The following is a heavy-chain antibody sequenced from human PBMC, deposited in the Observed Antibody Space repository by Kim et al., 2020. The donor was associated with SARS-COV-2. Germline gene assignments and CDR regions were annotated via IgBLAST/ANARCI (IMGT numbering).Heavy chain of an antibody. CDR3: ARDGAAAGILGFDP. Sequence: GGSLRLSCAASGFTFSSYSMNWVRQAPGKGLEWVSSISSSSSYIFYADSVKGRFTISRDNAKNSLYLQMNSLRAEDTAVYYCARDGAAAGILGFDPWGQGTLVTVSS. D-gene: IGHD6-13*01. V-gene: IGHV3-21*01. CDR1: GFTFSSYS. CDR2: ISSSSSYI. J-gene: IGHJ5*02.